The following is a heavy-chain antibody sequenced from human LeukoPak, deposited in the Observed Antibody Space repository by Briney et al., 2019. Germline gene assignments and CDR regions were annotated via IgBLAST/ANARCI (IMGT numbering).Heavy chain of an antibody. D-gene: IGHD3-16*01. V-gene: IGHV1-8*03. J-gene: IGHJ6*03. CDR1: GYTFTSYD. Sequence: ASVKVSCKASGYTFTSYDINWVRQATGQGLEWVGWMNPNSGNTGYAQKFQGRVTITRNTSISTAYMELSSLRSEDTAVYYCARRGTIGYYYYMDVWGKGTTVTVSS. CDR2: MNPNSGNT. CDR3: ARRGTIGYYYYMDV.